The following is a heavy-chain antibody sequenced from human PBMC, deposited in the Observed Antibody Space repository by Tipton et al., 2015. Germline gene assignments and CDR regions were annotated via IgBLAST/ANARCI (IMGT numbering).Heavy chain of an antibody. V-gene: IGHV4-61*01. CDR1: GGSVSSRSYY. CDR2: SHYSGST. D-gene: IGHD4-17*01. CDR3: ARDGGDYGYYYGMDV. Sequence: TLSLTCTVSGGSVSSRSYYWSWIRQSPGKGLEWIGYSHYSGSTNYNPSLKSRVTISLDASKNQFYLRLSSVTAADTAMYYCARDGGDYGYYYGMDVWGQGTTVTVSS. J-gene: IGHJ6*02.